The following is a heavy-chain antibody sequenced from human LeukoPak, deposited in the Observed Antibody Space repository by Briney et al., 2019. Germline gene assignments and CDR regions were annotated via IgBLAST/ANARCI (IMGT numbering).Heavy chain of an antibody. V-gene: IGHV1-2*02. CDR1: GYTFTGYY. CDR3: ARGGRAMPYYDFWSGRSGNWFDP. D-gene: IGHD3-3*01. CDR2: INPNSGGT. Sequence: ASVKVSCKASGYTFTGYYMHWVRQAPGQGLEWMGWINPNSGGTNYAQKFQGRVTMTRDTSISTAYMELSRLRSDDTAVYYCARGGRAMPYYDFWSGRSGNWFDPWGQGTLVTVSS. J-gene: IGHJ5*02.